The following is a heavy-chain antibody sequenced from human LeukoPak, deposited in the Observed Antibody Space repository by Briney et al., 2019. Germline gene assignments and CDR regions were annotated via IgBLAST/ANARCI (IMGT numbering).Heavy chain of an antibody. D-gene: IGHD4-17*01. Sequence: GGCLRHSCTASGFTFSAYAMMWVRQPPGKGPEWVSAIRGGGGSAFYADSVKGRFTISRDNSKYTLFLQMNSLRAEDTAVYYCARDPNGDYIGAFDMWGPGTMVTVSS. CDR1: GFTFSAYA. CDR2: IRGGGGSA. V-gene: IGHV3-23*01. J-gene: IGHJ3*02. CDR3: ARDPNGDYIGAFDM.